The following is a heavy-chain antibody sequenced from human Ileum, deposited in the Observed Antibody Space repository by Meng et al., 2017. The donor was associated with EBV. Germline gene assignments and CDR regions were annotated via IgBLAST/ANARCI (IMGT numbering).Heavy chain of an antibody. D-gene: IGHD3-22*01. CDR1: GYIFTSCA. CDR2: INPNTGNP. J-gene: IGHJ4*02. CDR3: ARGDYYDSSGLDY. Sequence: QVQLVQSGSALKKPGXSVKVSCKASGYIFTSCAMNWLRPAPGQGLEWMEWINPNTGNPTYDQGFTGRFVFSLDTSVSTAYLQISSLKAEDTAVYYCARGDYYDSSGLDYWGQGTLVTVSS. V-gene: IGHV7-4-1*02.